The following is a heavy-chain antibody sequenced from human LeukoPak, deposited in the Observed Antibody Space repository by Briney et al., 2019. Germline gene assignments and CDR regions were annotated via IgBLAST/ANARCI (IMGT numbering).Heavy chain of an antibody. V-gene: IGHV4-34*01. Sequence: PSETLSLTCAVYGEPFSGYYWTWIRRPLGKGLEWIGQIDHSGSVNYNPSLESRVSISVDKPKKQFSLKVNSVTAADTAVYFCARGHSTSGFDYWGQGARVSVSS. CDR3: ARGHSTSGFDY. D-gene: IGHD6-6*01. CDR2: IDHSGSV. J-gene: IGHJ4*02. CDR1: GEPFSGYY.